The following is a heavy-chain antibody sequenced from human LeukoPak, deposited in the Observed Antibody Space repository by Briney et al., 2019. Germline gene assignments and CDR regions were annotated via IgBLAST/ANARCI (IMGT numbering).Heavy chain of an antibody. CDR2: INSDGSIT. CDR3: ARDAVDTANAV. V-gene: IGHV3-74*01. Sequence: GGSLRLPCAAPGFTFTTYWVHWVRQAPGKGLVWVSHINSDGSITSYADSVKGRFTISRDNAKNTLYLQMNSLRAEDTAVYYCARDAVDTANAVWGQGTTVTVSS. D-gene: IGHD5-18*01. CDR1: GFTFTTYW. J-gene: IGHJ6*02.